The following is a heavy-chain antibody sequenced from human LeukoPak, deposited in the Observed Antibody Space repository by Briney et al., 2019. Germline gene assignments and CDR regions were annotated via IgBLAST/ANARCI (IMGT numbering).Heavy chain of an antibody. Sequence: PGGSLRLSCAASGFTFSSYAMSWVRQAPGRGLEWVSAISGSGGSTYYADSVKGRFTISRDNSKNTLYLQMNSLRAEDTAVYYCAKDFWSGYYSDYWGQGTLVTVSS. CDR1: GFTFSSYA. V-gene: IGHV3-23*01. J-gene: IGHJ4*02. D-gene: IGHD3-3*01. CDR2: ISGSGGST. CDR3: AKDFWSGYYSDY.